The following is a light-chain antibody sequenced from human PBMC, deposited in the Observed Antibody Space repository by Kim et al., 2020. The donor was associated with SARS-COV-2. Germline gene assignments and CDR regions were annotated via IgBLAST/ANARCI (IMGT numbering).Light chain of an antibody. CDR3: QTWDSSTAV. CDR2: QDN. J-gene: IGLJ2*01. CDR1: NLGDKY. Sequence: SYELTQPPSVSVSPGQTVTITCSGDNLGDKYACWYQQKPGQSPILVIYQDNKRPSGIPERFFGSNSGNTATLTISGTQAVDEADYYCQTWDSSTAVFGGG. V-gene: IGLV3-1*01.